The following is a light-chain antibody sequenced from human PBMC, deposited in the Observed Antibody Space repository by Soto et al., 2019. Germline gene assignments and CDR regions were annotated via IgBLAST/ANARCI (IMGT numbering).Light chain of an antibody. Sequence: IQMTQSPSSLSASVGDRVTITCRASQTISTYLNWYQQKPGKAPKLLIYAASRLQSGVPSRFSCSGSGTVFTLIISSLQPEDFATYYCQQSHSIPYTFGQGTKLEIK. V-gene: IGKV1-39*01. J-gene: IGKJ2*01. CDR2: AAS. CDR1: QTISTY. CDR3: QQSHSIPYT.